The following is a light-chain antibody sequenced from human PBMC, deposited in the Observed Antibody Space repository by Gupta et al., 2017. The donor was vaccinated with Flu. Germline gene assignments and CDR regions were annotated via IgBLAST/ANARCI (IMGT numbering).Light chain of an antibody. V-gene: IGKV3-20*01. CDR2: GTS. J-gene: IGKJ2*01. CDR1: QTVSSTF. CDR3: QQYADLPRT. Sequence: EIVLTQSPGTLSLSPGERATLSCRASQTVSSTFLAWYQQKPGQAPRLLIYGTSTRATGIPDRFSGRGSGTDFFLTISRLEAEDFAVYYCQQYADLPRTVGQGTKVELK.